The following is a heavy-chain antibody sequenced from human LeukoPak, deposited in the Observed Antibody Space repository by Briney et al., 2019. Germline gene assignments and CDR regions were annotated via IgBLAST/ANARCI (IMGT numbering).Heavy chain of an antibody. V-gene: IGHV3-64D*06. Sequence: GGSLRLSCSASGFTFSSYAMHWVRLAPGKGLEYVSAISSNGGTTYYADSVKGRFTISRDNSKNTLYLQMSSLRAEDTAVYYCVQGGIVVVVGYFDYWGQGTLVTVSS. J-gene: IGHJ4*02. D-gene: IGHD2-15*01. CDR3: VQGGIVVVVGYFDY. CDR2: ISSNGGTT. CDR1: GFTFSSYA.